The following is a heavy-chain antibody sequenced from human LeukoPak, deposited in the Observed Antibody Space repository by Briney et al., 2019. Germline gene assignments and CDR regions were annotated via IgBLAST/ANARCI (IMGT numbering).Heavy chain of an antibody. CDR3: ARGSYYGSGSSVH. CDR2: IKQDGSEK. V-gene: IGHV3-7*01. D-gene: IGHD3-10*01. Sequence: GGSLRLSCAASGFTFSNYWMSWVRQAPGKGLEWVANIKQDGSEKYYVDSVKGRFTISRDNAKNSLYLQMNSLRAEDTAVYYCARGSYYGSGSSVHWGQGTLVTVSS. J-gene: IGHJ4*02. CDR1: GFTFSNYW.